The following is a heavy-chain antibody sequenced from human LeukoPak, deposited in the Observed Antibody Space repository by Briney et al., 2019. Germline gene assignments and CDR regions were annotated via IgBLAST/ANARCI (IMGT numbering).Heavy chain of an antibody. CDR2: IYSSGIT. V-gene: IGHV4-4*07. J-gene: IGHJ6*03. Sequence: PSETLSLTCTVSGGSVSGYYWSLIRQPAGKGLEWIGRIYSSGITTYNPSLKSRVTMSVDTSKNQLSLKLTSVTATDTAVYYCVRNSGSGSDRYMDVWGKGTTVTVSS. D-gene: IGHD3-10*01. CDR1: GGSVSGYY. CDR3: VRNSGSGSDRYMDV.